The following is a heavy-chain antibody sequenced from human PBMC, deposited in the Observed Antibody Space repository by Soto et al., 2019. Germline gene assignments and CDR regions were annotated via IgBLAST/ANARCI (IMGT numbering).Heavy chain of an antibody. D-gene: IGHD3-9*01. CDR1: GYTFSDYY. Sequence: QVQLVQSGAEVRKPGASVKVSCKASGYTFSDYYIHWVRQAPGQGLEWMGWINPKSAGTDYAKKFEDRVTLTWDTSLNTAYMELSSLKSDDTAVYYCARPPGYISDWYYFDLWGQGTRVTVSS. V-gene: IGHV1-2*02. J-gene: IGHJ4*02. CDR2: INPKSAGT. CDR3: ARPPGYISDWYYFDL.